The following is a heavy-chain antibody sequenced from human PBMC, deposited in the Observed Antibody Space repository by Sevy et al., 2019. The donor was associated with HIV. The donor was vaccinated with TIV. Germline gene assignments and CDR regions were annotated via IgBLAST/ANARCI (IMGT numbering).Heavy chain of an antibody. Sequence: GGSLRLSYAASGFTFSSYWMHWVRQAPGKGLVWVSRINSDGSSTSYADSVKGRFTISRDNAKNTLYLQMNSLRAEDTAVYYCARVGIAAAGDYYYYMDVWGKWTTVTVSS. CDR3: ARVGIAAAGDYYYYMDV. V-gene: IGHV3-74*01. CDR1: GFTFSSYW. D-gene: IGHD6-13*01. CDR2: INSDGSST. J-gene: IGHJ6*03.